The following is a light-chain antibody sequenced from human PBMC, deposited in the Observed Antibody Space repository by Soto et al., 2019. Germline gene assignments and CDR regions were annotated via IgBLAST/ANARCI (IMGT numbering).Light chain of an antibody. CDR3: CSYAHSSTLV. J-gene: IGLJ2*01. CDR2: EVT. CDR1: NTDVGQDKS. V-gene: IGLV2-23*02. Sequence: QSALTQPASVSGSRGQSIIISCVGRNTDVGQDKSVSWYQQGPGKAPKLLIFEVTNRPSGVSNRFSGSKSGNTASLTISGLQAEDEANYYCCSYAHSSTLVFGGGTQLTVL.